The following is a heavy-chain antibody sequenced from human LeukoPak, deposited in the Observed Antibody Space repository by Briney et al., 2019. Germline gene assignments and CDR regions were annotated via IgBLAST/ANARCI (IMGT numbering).Heavy chain of an antibody. CDR3: AKNHVTVPNGDWFGP. D-gene: IGHD4-11*01. CDR2: IKWDGIET. V-gene: IGHV3-7*01. CDR1: GFTFSTYW. Sequence: QSGGSLRLSCAASGFTFSTYWMTWVRQAPGKGLEWVANIKWDGIETYYVDSVKGRFAISRNNAKNSLYLQMNNLRDEDTAVYYCAKNHVTVPNGDWFGPWGQGTLATVSS. J-gene: IGHJ5*02.